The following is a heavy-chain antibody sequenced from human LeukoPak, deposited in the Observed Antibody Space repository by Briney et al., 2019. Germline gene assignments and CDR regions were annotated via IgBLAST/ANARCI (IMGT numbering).Heavy chain of an antibody. CDR3: AREDGYCSGGNCYSYFDS. CDR1: GFTFDDYA. V-gene: IGHV3-9*01. J-gene: IGHJ4*02. CDR2: ISWNSGSI. Sequence: GGSLRLSCAASGFTFDDYAMHWVRQAPGKGLEWVSGISWNSGSIGYADSVKGRFTITRDNTRNSLLLQMYSLRAEDTAVYFCAREDGYCSGGNCYSYFDSWGQGTLVTVSS. D-gene: IGHD2-15*01.